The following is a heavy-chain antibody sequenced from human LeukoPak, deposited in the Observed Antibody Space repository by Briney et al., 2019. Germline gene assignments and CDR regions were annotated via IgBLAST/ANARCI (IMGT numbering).Heavy chain of an antibody. J-gene: IGHJ4*02. CDR3: AKIPSAVPGRRFDY. D-gene: IGHD6-19*01. CDR1: GFTFSSYG. Sequence: PGGSLRLSCAASGFTFSSYGMHWVRQAPGKGLEWVAFIRYDGSNKYFADSVKGRFTISRDNSKNTLYLQMNGLRAEDTAVYYCAKIPSAVPGRRFDYWDQGTLVTVSS. V-gene: IGHV3-30*02. CDR2: IRYDGSNK.